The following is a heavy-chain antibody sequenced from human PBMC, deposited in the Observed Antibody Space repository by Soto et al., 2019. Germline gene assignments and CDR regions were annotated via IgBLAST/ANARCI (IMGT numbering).Heavy chain of an antibody. CDR1: GGSISRYY. V-gene: IGHV4-4*07. D-gene: IGHD5-12*01. J-gene: IGHJ3*01. Sequence: ASETLSLTCSVSGGSISRYYWGWIRQTAGKRLEWIGRMYHTGTTDYNPSLKRRLSMSVDTSKNQFSLRLSSVTAADTALYYCARDVGYTGYEQGNPFDLWGQGTMVTVSS. CDR2: MYHTGTT. CDR3: ARDVGYTGYEQGNPFDL.